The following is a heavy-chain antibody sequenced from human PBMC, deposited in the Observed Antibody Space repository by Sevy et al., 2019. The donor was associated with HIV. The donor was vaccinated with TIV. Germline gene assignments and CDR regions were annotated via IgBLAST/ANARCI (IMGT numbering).Heavy chain of an antibody. CDR1: GFTISSSSYY. J-gene: IGHJ4*02. CDR3: ARSGYPRAFDY. D-gene: IGHD3-3*01. CDR2: IYYSGST. V-gene: IGHV4-39*01. Sequence: SETLTLTCTASGFTISSSSYYWGWLRPPPGKELVWIGSIYYSGSTYYNPSLKSRITISVDTSKNQYSLKLSSVTAADTAVYYCARSGYPRAFDYWGQGTLVTVSS.